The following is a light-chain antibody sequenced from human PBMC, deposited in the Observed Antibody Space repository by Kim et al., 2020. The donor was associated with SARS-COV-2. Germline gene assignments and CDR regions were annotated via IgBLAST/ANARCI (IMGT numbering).Light chain of an antibody. CDR1: HSVISF. J-gene: IGKJ5*01. V-gene: IGKV3-11*01. Sequence: PVATATLSGKASHSVISFLAWYQQRPGQAPRLLIYGASVRASGTPARFRGSGSRTLFTLTITSLEPEDFVVYFCQHRNDWPRGTFGQGTRLEIK. CDR2: GAS. CDR3: QHRNDWPRGT.